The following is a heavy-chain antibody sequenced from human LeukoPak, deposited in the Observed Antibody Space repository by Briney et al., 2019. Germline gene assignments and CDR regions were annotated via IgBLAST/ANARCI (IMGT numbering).Heavy chain of an antibody. Sequence: PWGSLRLSSAAAGFTSSNYVMEGLRQAPGKGLEWVAVIWYDGSNKYYADSVKGRFTISRDNSKNTLYLQMNSLRAEDTAVYYCARHRPANSSWYELRYYYYDMDVWGQGTTVTVSS. V-gene: IGHV3-33*01. CDR3: ARHRPANSSWYELRYYYYDMDV. J-gene: IGHJ6*02. CDR1: GFTSSNYV. D-gene: IGHD6-13*01. CDR2: IWYDGSNK.